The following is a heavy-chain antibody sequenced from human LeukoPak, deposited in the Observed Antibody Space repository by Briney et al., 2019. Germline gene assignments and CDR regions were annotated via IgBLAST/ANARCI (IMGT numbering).Heavy chain of an antibody. CDR2: IIPILGIA. CDR1: GGTFSSYT. D-gene: IGHD3-22*01. CDR3: ARDWGYDSSGYNRRKYNWFDP. V-gene: IGHV1-69*04. J-gene: IGHJ5*02. Sequence: GASVKVSCKASGGTFSSYTISWVRQAPGQGLEWMGRIIPILGIANYAQKFQGRVTITADKSTSTAYVELSSLRSEDTAVYYCARDWGYDSSGYNRRKYNWFDPWGQGTLVTVSS.